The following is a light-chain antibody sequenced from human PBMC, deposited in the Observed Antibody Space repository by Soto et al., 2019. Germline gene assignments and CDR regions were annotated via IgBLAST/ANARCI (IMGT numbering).Light chain of an antibody. CDR2: LNSDGTH. CDR3: QTWGTGTVV. CDR1: SGHSSYA. V-gene: IGLV4-69*01. Sequence: QPVLTQSPSASASLGASVKLTCTLSSGHSSYAIAWHQQQPDKGPRYLMKLNSDGTHTKGDGIPDRFSGSSSGAERYLTISSLQSEDEADYYCQTWGTGTVVFGGGTKLTVL. J-gene: IGLJ2*01.